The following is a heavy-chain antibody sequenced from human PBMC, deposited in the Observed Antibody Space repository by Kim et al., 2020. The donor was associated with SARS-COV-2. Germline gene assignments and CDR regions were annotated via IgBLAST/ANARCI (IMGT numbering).Heavy chain of an antibody. V-gene: IGHV3-23*01. Sequence: DPVKGRFTISRDNSKNTLYLQMNSLRAEDTAVYYCAKPSGSYRWANAFDIWGQGTMVTVSS. CDR3: AKPSGSYRWANAFDI. J-gene: IGHJ3*02. D-gene: IGHD1-26*01.